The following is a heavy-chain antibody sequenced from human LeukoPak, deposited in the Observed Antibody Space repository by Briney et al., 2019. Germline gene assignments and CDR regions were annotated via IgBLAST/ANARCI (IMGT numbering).Heavy chain of an antibody. D-gene: IGHD3-3*02. CDR2: IYPGDSDT. CDR1: GDTFNNDW. V-gene: IGHV5-51*01. J-gene: IGHJ6*04. CDR3: ARTISHYYYGMDV. Sequence: GESLKISCKGSGDTFNNDWIAWVRQMPGKGLEWMGIIYPGDSDTRYSPSFQGQVTISADKSISTAYLQWSSLKASDTAMYYCARTISHYYYGMDVWGKGTTVTVSS.